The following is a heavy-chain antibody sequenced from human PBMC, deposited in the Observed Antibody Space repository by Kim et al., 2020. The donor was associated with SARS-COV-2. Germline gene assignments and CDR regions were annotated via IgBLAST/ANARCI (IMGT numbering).Heavy chain of an antibody. CDR3: AKGRQWLVELLFDY. CDR1: GFTFSSYG. Sequence: GGSLRLSCAASGFTFSSYGMHWVRQAPGKGLEWVAVISYDGSNKYYADSVKGRFTISRDNSKNTLYLQMNSLRAEDTAVYYCAKGRQWLVELLFDYWGQGTLVTVSS. J-gene: IGHJ4*02. V-gene: IGHV3-30*18. CDR2: ISYDGSNK. D-gene: IGHD6-19*01.